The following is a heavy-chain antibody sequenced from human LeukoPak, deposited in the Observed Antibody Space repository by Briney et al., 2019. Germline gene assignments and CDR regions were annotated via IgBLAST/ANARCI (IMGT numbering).Heavy chain of an antibody. CDR3: ARDLFYSVSGTYYNVGRVFNY. CDR1: GFTFTGYY. V-gene: IGHV1-2*02. J-gene: IGHJ4*02. CDR2: INPNSGGT. Sequence: GASVKVSCKASGFTFTGYYMHWVRQAPGQGLEWMGWINPNSGGTNYAQKFQGRFTMTRDTSIATAYMELTSLRSDDTAVYYCARDLFYSVSGTYYNVGRVFNYWGQGTLVTVSS. D-gene: IGHD3-10*01.